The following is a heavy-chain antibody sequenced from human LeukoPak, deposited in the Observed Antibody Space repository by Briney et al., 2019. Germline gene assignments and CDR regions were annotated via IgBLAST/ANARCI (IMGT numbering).Heavy chain of an antibody. V-gene: IGHV3-23*01. CDR2: ISGSGGST. CDR3: AKGGGPYGDYLGY. D-gene: IGHD4-17*01. CDR1: GFTVSSNY. J-gene: IGHJ4*02. Sequence: GGSLRLSCAASGFTVSSNYMNWVRQAPGKGLEWVSAISGSGGSTYYADSVKGRFTISRDNSKNTLYLQMNSLRAEDTAVYYCAKGGGPYGDYLGYWGQGTLVTVSS.